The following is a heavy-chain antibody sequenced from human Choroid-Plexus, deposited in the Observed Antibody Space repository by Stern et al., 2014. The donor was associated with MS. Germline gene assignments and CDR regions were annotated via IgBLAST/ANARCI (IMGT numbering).Heavy chain of an antibody. Sequence: VQLVESGGGVVQPGRPLRLSCVASGFTFGSCAMHWVRQAPGKGLEGVAGVSYDGSNKYYADSVKGPFPISRDNSQNTLYMQMSNLIPEDTAVYYCAKDRQYLTYFFDHWGQGSLVTVSS. D-gene: IGHD2/OR15-2a*01. CDR2: VSYDGSNK. V-gene: IGHV3-30*18. CDR3: AKDRQYLTYFFDH. CDR1: GFTFGSCA. J-gene: IGHJ5*02.